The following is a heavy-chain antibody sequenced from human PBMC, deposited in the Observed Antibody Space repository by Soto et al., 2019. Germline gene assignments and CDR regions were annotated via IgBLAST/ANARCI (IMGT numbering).Heavy chain of an antibody. CDR2: ISPNSGDT. Sequence: QVQLVQSEGEVKQPGASVKVSCKASGYNFKSYGVSWVRQVPGQGLEWMGWISPNSGDTTYAQNLQGRVTISTDTYTPTVFMELRSLRSDDSPVYYCARAMWTTSGPQNFFDFWGQGALVTVSS. CDR1: GYNFKSYG. J-gene: IGHJ4*02. D-gene: IGHD2-2*01. V-gene: IGHV1-18*01. CDR3: ARAMWTTSGPQNFFDF.